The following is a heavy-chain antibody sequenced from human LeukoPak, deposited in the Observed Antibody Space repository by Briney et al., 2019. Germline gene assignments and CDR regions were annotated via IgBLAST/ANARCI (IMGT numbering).Heavy chain of an antibody. D-gene: IGHD1-26*01. Sequence: ASVKVSCKASGGTFSSYAISWVRQAPGQGLEWMGGIIPIFGTANYAQKFQGRVTITAEESTSTAYMEVSSLRSEDRAVYYCARSSSYSGSYDWDDACVIWGQGTIVTVSS. V-gene: IGHV1-69*13. CDR1: GGTFSSYA. CDR3: ARSSSYSGSYDWDDACVI. CDR2: IIPIFGTA. J-gene: IGHJ3*02.